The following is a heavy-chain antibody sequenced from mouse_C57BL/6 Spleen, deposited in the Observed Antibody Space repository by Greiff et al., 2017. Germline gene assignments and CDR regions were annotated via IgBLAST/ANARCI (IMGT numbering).Heavy chain of an antibody. V-gene: IGHV1-64*01. Sequence: QVQLQQPGAELVKPGASVKLSCKASGYTFTSYWMHWVKQRPGQGLEWIGMIHPNGGSTNYNEKFKSKATLTVDKSSSTAYMQLSSLTSEYSAVYYCARDYYGSSYVGWVAYWGQGTLVTVSA. D-gene: IGHD1-1*01. CDR1: GYTFTSYW. CDR3: ARDYYGSSYVGWVAY. J-gene: IGHJ3*01. CDR2: IHPNGGST.